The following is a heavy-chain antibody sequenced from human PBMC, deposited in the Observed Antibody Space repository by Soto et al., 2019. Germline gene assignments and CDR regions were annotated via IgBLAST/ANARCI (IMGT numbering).Heavy chain of an antibody. D-gene: IGHD2-8*01. CDR3: ARGVNGYYYVDY. J-gene: IGHJ4*02. CDR1: GFISSSYW. Sequence: EVQLVESGGNVLQPGGSLRLSCAASGFISSSYWMHWVRQAPGKGLVWVSRINRDGSRTDYADSVKGRFAVSRDNAKKPVLLQMTSLRADDTAVYYCARGVNGYYYVDYWGQGTLVTVSS. CDR2: INRDGSRT. V-gene: IGHV3-74*01.